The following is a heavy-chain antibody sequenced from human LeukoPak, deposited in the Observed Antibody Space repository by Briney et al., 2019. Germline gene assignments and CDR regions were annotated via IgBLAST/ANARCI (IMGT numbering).Heavy chain of an antibody. D-gene: IGHD1-14*01. CDR2: INHSGGST. V-gene: IGHV1-46*01. CDR3: ARDLETPDPEEDYYYGMDV. Sequence: ASVKVSCKASGYTFTSYYMHWVRQAPGQGLEWMGIINHSGGSTSYAQKFQGRVTMTRDTSTSTVYVELSSLRSEDTAVYYCARDLETPDPEEDYYYGMDVWGQGTTVTVSS. CDR1: GYTFTSYY. J-gene: IGHJ6*02.